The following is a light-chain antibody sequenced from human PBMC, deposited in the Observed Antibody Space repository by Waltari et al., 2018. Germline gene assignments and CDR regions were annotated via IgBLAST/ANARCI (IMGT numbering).Light chain of an antibody. CDR1: QDISNY. Sequence: DIQMTQSPSSLSASVGDRVTITCQASQDISNYLNWYQQKPGKSPKLMIYDASNLETGVPSRFSGSGSGTDVTFTISCLQPEDIATYYCQQYDNLPPLFGPGTKVDIK. CDR3: QQYDNLPPL. V-gene: IGKV1-33*01. J-gene: IGKJ3*01. CDR2: DAS.